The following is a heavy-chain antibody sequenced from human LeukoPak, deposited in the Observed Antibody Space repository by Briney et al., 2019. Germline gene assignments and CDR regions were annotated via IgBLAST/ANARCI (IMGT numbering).Heavy chain of an antibody. Sequence: SVKASCKASGYTFTGYGISWVRQAPGQGLEWMGWISAYNGNTNYAQKLQGRVTMTTDTSTSTAYMELRSLRSDDTAVYYCARDTHCYDSSGYPTAYYYGMDVWGQGTTVTVSS. D-gene: IGHD3-22*01. V-gene: IGHV1-18*01. CDR3: ARDTHCYDSSGYPTAYYYGMDV. CDR1: GYTFTGYG. J-gene: IGHJ6*02. CDR2: ISAYNGNT.